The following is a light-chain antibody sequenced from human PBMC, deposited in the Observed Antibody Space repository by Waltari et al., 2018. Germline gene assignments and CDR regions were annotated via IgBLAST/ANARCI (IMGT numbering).Light chain of an antibody. CDR2: QDN. CDR3: QTWDSGTVL. CDR1: KLGDKY. V-gene: IGLV3-1*01. Sequence: SYALIQPASVSVSPGQTASITCPGDKLGDKYACWFQQKPGQSPILVIYQDNKRPSGIPERFSGSNSGDTSTLTISGTQPMDEADYYCQTWDSGTVLFGGGTELTVL. J-gene: IGLJ2*01.